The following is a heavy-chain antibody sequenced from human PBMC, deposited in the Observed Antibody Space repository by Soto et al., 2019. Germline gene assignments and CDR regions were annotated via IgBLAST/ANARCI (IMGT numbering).Heavy chain of an antibody. D-gene: IGHD3-10*01. CDR3: AKDIQAPYYYGSGSYPGIDY. CDR1: GFTFSSYG. Sequence: GGSLRLSCAASGFTFSSYGMHWVRQAPGKGLEWVSAISGSGGSTYYADSVKGRFTISRDNSKNTLYLQMNSLRAEDTAVYYCAKDIQAPYYYGSGSYPGIDYWGQGTLVTVSS. V-gene: IGHV3-23*01. J-gene: IGHJ4*02. CDR2: ISGSGGST.